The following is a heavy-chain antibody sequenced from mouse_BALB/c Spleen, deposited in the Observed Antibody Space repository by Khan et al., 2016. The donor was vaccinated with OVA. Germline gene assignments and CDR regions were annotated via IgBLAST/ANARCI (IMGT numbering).Heavy chain of an antibody. V-gene: IGHV1-55*01. CDR3: ARRDYWGLGYFDY. Sequence: QVQLQQPGAELVKPGTSVKLSCKASGYNFTSYWINWVKLRPGQGLEWIGNIYPGSGSTNYNEKFKSKATLTVDTSSSTADMQLSSLASEDSALYYCARRDYWGLGYFDYWGQGTTLTVSS. J-gene: IGHJ2*01. CDR2: IYPGSGST. D-gene: IGHD1-1*02. CDR1: GYNFTSYW.